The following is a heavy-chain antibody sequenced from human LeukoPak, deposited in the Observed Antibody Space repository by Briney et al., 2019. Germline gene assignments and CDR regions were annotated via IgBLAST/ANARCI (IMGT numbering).Heavy chain of an antibody. CDR1: GFTFGSYA. CDR3: AKDPDYDFWSGDNWFDP. Sequence: GGSLRLSCAVSGFTFGSYAMSWVRQAPGKGLEWVSGISGSGGSTYYADSVKGRFTISRDNSKNTLYLQMNSLRAEDTAVYYCAKDPDYDFWSGDNWFDPWGQGTLVTVSS. V-gene: IGHV3-23*01. CDR2: ISGSGGST. J-gene: IGHJ5*02. D-gene: IGHD3-3*01.